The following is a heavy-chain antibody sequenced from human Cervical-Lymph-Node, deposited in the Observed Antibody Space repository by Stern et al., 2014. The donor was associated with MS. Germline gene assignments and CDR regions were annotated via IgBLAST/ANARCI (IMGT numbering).Heavy chain of an antibody. CDR2: INPSSGST. J-gene: IGHJ4*02. V-gene: IGHV1-46*03. Sequence: QVQLVQSGAGVKKPGGSVKVSCKASGYTFTSYYIHWVRQAPGHGLEWVEVINPSSGSTGYAQNFQGRITTTSDTSTSTVSMELTSLRSEDTAVFYCARDLVDGRIGGPGTSDYWGQGTLVTVSS. D-gene: IGHD4-23*01. CDR1: GYTFTSYY. CDR3: ARDLVDGRIGGPGTSDY.